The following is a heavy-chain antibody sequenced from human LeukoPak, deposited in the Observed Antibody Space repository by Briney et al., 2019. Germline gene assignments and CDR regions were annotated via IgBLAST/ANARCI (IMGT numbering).Heavy chain of an antibody. CDR1: GFTFSSYS. V-gene: IGHV3-21*01. CDR3: ARDKIVGYYDILTGYELYWAGYYMDV. CDR2: ISSSSSYI. J-gene: IGHJ6*03. Sequence: PGGSLRLSCAASGFTFSSYSMNWVRQAPGKGLEWVSSISSSSSYIYYADSVKGRFTISRDNAKNSLYLQMNSLRAEDAAVYYCARDKIVGYYDILTGYELYWAGYYMDVWGKGTTVTVSS. D-gene: IGHD3-9*01.